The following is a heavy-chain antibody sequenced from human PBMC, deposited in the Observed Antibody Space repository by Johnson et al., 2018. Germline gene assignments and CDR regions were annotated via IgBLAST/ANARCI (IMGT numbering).Heavy chain of an antibody. J-gene: IGHJ1*01. D-gene: IGHD6-13*01. Sequence: QVRLVQSGGGVVQPGRSLRLSCAASGFIFNTYAMHWVRQAPGKGLEWVATLSYDGSYKYYADSVKGRFTIPRDNFKNTLWLQMDSLRAEDTARYYCARGRIAAAGMAQYFQHWGQGTLVTVSS. V-gene: IGHV3-30*14. CDR2: LSYDGSYK. CDR3: ARGRIAAAGMAQYFQH. CDR1: GFIFNTYA.